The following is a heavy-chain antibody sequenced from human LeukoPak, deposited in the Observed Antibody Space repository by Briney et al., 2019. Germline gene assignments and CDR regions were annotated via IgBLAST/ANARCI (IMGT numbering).Heavy chain of an antibody. J-gene: IGHJ6*02. CDR2: ISYDGSNQ. CDR3: GKDRAVAALYYYGMDV. Sequence: PGRSLRLSCAASGFIFSSYGMHWVRQAPGKGLEWVAVISYDGSNQYYADSVKGRFTISRDSAKNTLYLQMNSLRDEDTAVYYCGKDRAVAALYYYGMDVWGQGTTVIVSS. V-gene: IGHV3-30*18. D-gene: IGHD6-19*01. CDR1: GFIFSSYG.